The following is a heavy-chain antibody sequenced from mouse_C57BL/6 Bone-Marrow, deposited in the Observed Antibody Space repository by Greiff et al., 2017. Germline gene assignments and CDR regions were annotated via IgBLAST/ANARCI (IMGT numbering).Heavy chain of an antibody. CDR1: GYTFTSYW. CDR3: AGDWEGYFDY. V-gene: IGHV1-64*01. CDR2: IHPNSGST. J-gene: IGHJ2*01. Sequence: QVQLQQPGAELVKPGASVKLSCKASGYTFTSYWMHWVKQRPGRGLEWIGMIHPNSGSTNYNEKFKSKATLTVDKSSSTAYMQLSSLTSEDSAVYYCAGDWEGYFDYWGQGTTLTVSS. D-gene: IGHD4-1*01.